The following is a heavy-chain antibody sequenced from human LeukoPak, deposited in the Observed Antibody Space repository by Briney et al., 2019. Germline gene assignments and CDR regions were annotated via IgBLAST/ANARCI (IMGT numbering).Heavy chain of an antibody. CDR2: IYYSGST. V-gene: IGHV4-59*01. CDR1: GGSISSYY. Sequence: SETLSLTCTVSGGSISSYYWSWIRQPPGKGLEWIGYIYYSGSTNYNPSLKSRVTISVDTSKNQFSLKLSSVTAADTAVYYCARNRYSSVSYPYPTNFDYWGQGTLVTVSS. CDR3: ARNRYSSVSYPYPTNFDY. D-gene: IGHD6-25*01. J-gene: IGHJ4*02.